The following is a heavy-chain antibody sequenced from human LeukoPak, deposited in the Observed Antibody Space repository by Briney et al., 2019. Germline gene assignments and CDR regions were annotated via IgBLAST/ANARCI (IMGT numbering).Heavy chain of an antibody. CDR2: IYYSGST. V-gene: IGHV4-59*01. CDR1: GGSISSYY. Sequence: SETLSLTCTVSGGSISSYYWSWIRQPPGKGLEWIGYIYYSGSTNYNPSLKSRVTISVDTSKNQFSLKLGSVTAADTALYYCARHFYDSSGYDAFDIWGQGTMVTVSS. J-gene: IGHJ3*02. CDR3: ARHFYDSSGYDAFDI. D-gene: IGHD3-22*01.